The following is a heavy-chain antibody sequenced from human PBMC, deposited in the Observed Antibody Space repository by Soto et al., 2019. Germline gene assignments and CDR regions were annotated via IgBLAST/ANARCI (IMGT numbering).Heavy chain of an antibody. CDR1: GFTFSSYA. V-gene: IGHV3-23*01. CDR3: AKIRELRFLEWLLYPDGMDV. CDR2: ISGSGGST. Sequence: GGSLRLSCAASGFTFSSYAMSWVRQAPGKGLEWVSAISGSGGSTYYADSVKGRFTISRDNSKNTLYLQMNSLRAEDTAVYYCAKIRELRFLEWLLYPDGMDVWGQGTTVTVSS. D-gene: IGHD3-3*01. J-gene: IGHJ6*02.